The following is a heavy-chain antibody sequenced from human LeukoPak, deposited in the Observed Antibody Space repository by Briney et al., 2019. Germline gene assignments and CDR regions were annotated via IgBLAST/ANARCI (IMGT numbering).Heavy chain of an antibody. V-gene: IGHV3-30-3*01. CDR3: ASKYLDDAFDI. Sequence: GGSLRLSCAASGFTFSSYAMHWVRQAPGKGLEWVAVISYDGSNKYYADSVKGRFTISRDNSKNTLYLQMNSLRAEDTAVYYCASKYLDDAFDIWGQGTMVTVSS. D-gene: IGHD2-2*01. CDR1: GFTFSSYA. CDR2: ISYDGSNK. J-gene: IGHJ3*02.